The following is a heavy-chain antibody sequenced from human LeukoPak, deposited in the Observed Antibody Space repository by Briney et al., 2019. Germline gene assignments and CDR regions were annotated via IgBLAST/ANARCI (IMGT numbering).Heavy chain of an antibody. CDR3: AKEGDNYGDYVGAFDI. CDR2: IWYDGNNK. V-gene: IGHV3-33*06. J-gene: IGHJ3*02. CDR1: GFIFSRHG. Sequence: QPGRSLRLSCAAFGFIFSRHGMHWVRQAPGKGLEWVAVIWYDGNNKYYADSVKGRFTISRDNSKNTLYLQMNSLRAEDTAVYYCAKEGDNYGDYVGAFDIWGQGTMVTVSS. D-gene: IGHD4-17*01.